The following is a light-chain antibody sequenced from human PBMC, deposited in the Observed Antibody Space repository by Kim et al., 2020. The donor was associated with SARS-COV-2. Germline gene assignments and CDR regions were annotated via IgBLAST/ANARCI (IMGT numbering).Light chain of an antibody. Sequence: PGQRATLSCRASQSVDTYLAWYQQRPGQAPRLLIYDASKRATGFPARFSGSGSGTDFTLTISSLEPEDFAVYYCQQRLNWPPSFGQGTKVDIK. CDR1: QSVDTY. CDR3: QQRLNWPPS. V-gene: IGKV3-11*01. J-gene: IGKJ1*01. CDR2: DAS.